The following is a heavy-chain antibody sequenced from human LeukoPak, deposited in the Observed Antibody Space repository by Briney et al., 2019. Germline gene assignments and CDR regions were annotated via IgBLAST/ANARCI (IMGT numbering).Heavy chain of an antibody. V-gene: IGHV3-30*02. J-gene: IGHJ6*03. CDR3: ARPTDLNYYFYYMDV. CDR1: GFTFSSYG. CDR2: IRYDGSNK. Sequence: GGSLRLSCAASGFTFSSYGMHWVRQAPGKGLEWVAFIRYDGSNKYYADSVKGRFTISRDNSKNTLYLQMNSLRAEDTAVYYCARPTDLNYYFYYMDVWGKGTTVTVSS.